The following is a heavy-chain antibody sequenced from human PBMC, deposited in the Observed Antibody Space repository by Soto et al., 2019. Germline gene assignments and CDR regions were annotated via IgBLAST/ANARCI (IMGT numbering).Heavy chain of an antibody. CDR1: GFTFSSYW. D-gene: IGHD3-16*02. V-gene: IGHV3-74*01. J-gene: IGHJ4*02. Sequence: DVQLVESGGGLAQPGGSLRLACVGSGFTFSSYWMHWVRQAPGKGLVWVSRINADGSTTNYADSVKGRFTVCRDNAKNAVYLHMISLRDEDTAVYFCVRAGCYRFDSWGQGTLLNVS. CDR2: INADGSTT. CDR3: VRAGCYRFDS.